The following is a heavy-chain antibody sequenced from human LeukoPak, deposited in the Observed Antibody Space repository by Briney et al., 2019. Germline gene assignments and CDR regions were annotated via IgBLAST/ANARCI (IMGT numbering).Heavy chain of an antibody. CDR1: GASINSGDYY. CDR3: ARDRVDTAMVTGLYYYYYGMDV. Sequence: SETLSLTCTVSGASINSGDYYWTWIRQPPGKGLEWIAYIYNSGSTYYNPSLRSRVAISVDTSKNQFSLKLSSVTAADTAVYYCARDRVDTAMVTGLYYYYYGMDVWGQGTTVTVSS. CDR2: IYNSGST. V-gene: IGHV4-30-4*02. D-gene: IGHD5-18*01. J-gene: IGHJ6*02.